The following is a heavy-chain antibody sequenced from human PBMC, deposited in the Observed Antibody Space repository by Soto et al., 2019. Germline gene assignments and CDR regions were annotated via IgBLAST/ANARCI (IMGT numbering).Heavy chain of an antibody. D-gene: IGHD3-22*01. V-gene: IGHV1-46*01. CDR1: GYTFSDYY. CDR3: ARYYDSSGPAFDY. Sequence: QVQLVQSGAEVQKPGASVKVSCKASGYTFSDYYIHWVRQAPGHGLDWMGIINPPDGSTTYAQKFQGRVSMTSDTSTSTVDMELSSLRSEDTAIYYCARYYDSSGPAFDYWGQGTLVTVSS. J-gene: IGHJ4*02. CDR2: INPPDGST.